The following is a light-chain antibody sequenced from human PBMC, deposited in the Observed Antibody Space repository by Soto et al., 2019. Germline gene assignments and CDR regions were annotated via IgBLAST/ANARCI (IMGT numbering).Light chain of an antibody. CDR2: KAS. CDR3: QQYNTYLT. Sequence: SQSPSSLSASEGDRVTIPCRASQSVSNWLAWYQQKPGKAPNLLIYKASSLKNGVPSRFSGSGSGTEFTLTISSLQPDDFATYYCQQYNTYLTFGQGSIVDIK. J-gene: IGKJ1*01. CDR1: QSVSNW. V-gene: IGKV1-5*03.